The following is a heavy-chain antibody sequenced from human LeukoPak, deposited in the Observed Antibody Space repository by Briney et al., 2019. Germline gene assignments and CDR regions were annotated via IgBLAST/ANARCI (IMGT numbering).Heavy chain of an antibody. CDR2: ISAYNGNT. Sequence: ASVKVSCKASGYTFTSYGISWVRQAPGQGLEWMGWISAYNGNTNYAQKLQGRVTMTTDTSTSTAYMELRSLRSDDTAVYYCARDRSGSYYSSLDYWGQGTLVTVSS. CDR1: GYTFTSYG. V-gene: IGHV1-18*01. D-gene: IGHD1-26*01. CDR3: ARDRSGSYYSSLDY. J-gene: IGHJ4*02.